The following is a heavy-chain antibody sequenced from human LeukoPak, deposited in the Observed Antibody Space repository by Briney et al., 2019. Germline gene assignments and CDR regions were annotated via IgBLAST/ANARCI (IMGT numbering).Heavy chain of an antibody. J-gene: IGHJ5*02. CDR2: INPNSGGT. Sequence: ASVEVSCKASGYTFTGYYMHWVRQAPGQGLEWMGWINPNSGGTNYAQKFQGRVTMTRDTSISTAYMELSRLRSDDTAVYYCARDGSGINWFDPWGQGTLVTVSS. CDR3: ARDGSGINWFDP. V-gene: IGHV1-2*02. CDR1: GYTFTGYY. D-gene: IGHD3-10*01.